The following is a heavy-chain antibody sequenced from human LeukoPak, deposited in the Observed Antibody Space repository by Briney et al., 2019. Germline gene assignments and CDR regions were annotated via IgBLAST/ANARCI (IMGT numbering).Heavy chain of an antibody. Sequence: SETLSLTCAVYGGTFSGYYWSWIRQPPGKGLEWIGEINPGGSTNYNPSLESRLTISVDPSKNQFSLKLTSVTAADRAIYYCAREDCSGGACTNFDYWGQGTLVTVS. V-gene: IGHV4-34*01. CDR3: AREDCSGGACTNFDY. CDR1: GGTFSGYY. D-gene: IGHD2-15*01. J-gene: IGHJ4*02. CDR2: INPGGST.